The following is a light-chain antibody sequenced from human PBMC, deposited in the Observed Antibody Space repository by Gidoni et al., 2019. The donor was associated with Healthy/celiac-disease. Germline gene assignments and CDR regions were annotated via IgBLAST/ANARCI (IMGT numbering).Light chain of an antibody. V-gene: IGKV3-15*01. CDR1: QSVSSN. CDR2: GAS. Sequence: EIGMTQSPATLSVSPGERATLSCRASQSVSSNLAWYQQKPGQAPRLLIYGASTRATGIPARFSGSGSGTEFTLTISSLQSEDFAVYYCQQYNNWPITFGGGTKVEIK. J-gene: IGKJ4*01. CDR3: QQYNNWPIT.